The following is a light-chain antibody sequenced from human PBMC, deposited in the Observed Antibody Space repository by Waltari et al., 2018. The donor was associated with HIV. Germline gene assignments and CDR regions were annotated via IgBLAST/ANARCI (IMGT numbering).Light chain of an antibody. CDR2: GAS. CDR3: QQYGNWYT. Sequence: EIVMTQSPVTLSVSPGERATPSCRASQSVRSNLAWYQQKPGQAPRLLIYGASTRATGIPARFSGSGSGTEFTLTISSLQSEDFAVYYCQQYGNWYTFGQGTKLEIK. V-gene: IGKV3-15*01. J-gene: IGKJ2*01. CDR1: QSVRSN.